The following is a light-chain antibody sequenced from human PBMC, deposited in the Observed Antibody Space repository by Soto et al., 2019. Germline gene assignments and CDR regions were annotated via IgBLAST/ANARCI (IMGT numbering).Light chain of an antibody. CDR1: PSLSSN. Sequence: EIVLTQSPATLSASAGERATLSCRASPSLSSNLAWFQQKPGQAPRLLIYGASTRATGIPARFSGSGSGTEFTLTISSLQSADFAVYYGQQYSDWPPGVAFGQGTKVDI. CDR2: GAS. J-gene: IGKJ1*01. CDR3: QQYSDWPPGVA. V-gene: IGKV3-15*01.